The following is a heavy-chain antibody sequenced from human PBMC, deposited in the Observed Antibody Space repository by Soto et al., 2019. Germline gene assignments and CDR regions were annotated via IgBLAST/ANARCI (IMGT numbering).Heavy chain of an antibody. CDR2: TNPNTGNS. J-gene: IGHJ4*02. CDR3: ARRAETNGWNGFGADKYYFDF. Sequence: ASVKVSCKASGYTFTSYDIYWVRQATGQGLEWMGWTNPNTGNSGYAQKFQGRVTMTSDTSISTAHMELSSLRSEDTAVYYCARRAETNGWNGFGADKYYFDFWGQGTLVTVSS. V-gene: IGHV1-8*01. D-gene: IGHD1-1*01. CDR1: GYTFTSYD.